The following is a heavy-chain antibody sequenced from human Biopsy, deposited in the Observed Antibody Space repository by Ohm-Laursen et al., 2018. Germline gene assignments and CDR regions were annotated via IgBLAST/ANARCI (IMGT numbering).Heavy chain of an antibody. J-gene: IGHJ6*02. CDR1: GYSFAGYY. CDR2: INPISGNA. CDR3: ARVPAYPSIDGYYGLDL. Sequence: ASVKVFCKASGYSFAGYYLHWVRQAAGHGLEWMGWINPISGNANYAQSFQGRLTVTRDTSITTAYMELTSLTFDDTAIYYCARVPAYPSIDGYYGLDLWGQGTTVIVSS. D-gene: IGHD3-9*01. V-gene: IGHV1-2*02.